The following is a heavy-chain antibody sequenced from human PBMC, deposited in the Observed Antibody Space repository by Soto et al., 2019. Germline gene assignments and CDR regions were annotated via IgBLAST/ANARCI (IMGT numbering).Heavy chain of an antibody. CDR3: AKSSRQLTHEAPYYYYCALDA. CDR1: GYSFTSYW. CDR2: IDPSDSYT. D-gene: IGHD3-9*01. J-gene: IGHJ6*02. Sequence: PGESLKISCKGSGYSFTSYWISWVRQMPGKGLEWMGRIDPSDSYTNYSPSFQGHVTISADKSISTAYLQMNSLRVEDTAVYYCAKSSRQLTHEAPYYYYCALDAWGQGTTVTVSS. V-gene: IGHV5-10-1*01.